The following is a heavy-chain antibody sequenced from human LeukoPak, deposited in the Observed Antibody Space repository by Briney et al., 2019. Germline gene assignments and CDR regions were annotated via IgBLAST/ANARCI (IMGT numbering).Heavy chain of an antibody. Sequence: GASVKVSCKASGFTFTSSAMQWVRQARGQRLGWIGWIVVGSGNTNYAQKFQERVTITRDMSTSTAYTELSSLRSEDTAVYYCAADLAGDILTGYYFNWFDPWGQGTLVTVSS. CDR2: IVVGSGNT. CDR1: GFTFTSSA. CDR3: AADLAGDILTGYYFNWFDP. J-gene: IGHJ5*02. D-gene: IGHD3-9*01. V-gene: IGHV1-58*02.